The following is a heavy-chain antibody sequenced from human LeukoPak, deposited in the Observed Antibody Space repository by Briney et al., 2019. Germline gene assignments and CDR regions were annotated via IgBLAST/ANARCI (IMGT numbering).Heavy chain of an antibody. CDR1: GFSLSNYW. J-gene: IGHJ6*02. V-gene: IGHV3-7*01. CDR3: AWYGVTHGLDV. CDR2: INQDGSDK. D-gene: IGHD3-10*01. Sequence: GGSQRLSCAASGFSLSNYWMSWVRQAPGKGLEWVANINQDGSDKYYVDSVMGRFTISKDNAKNSVYLQMNSLRPEDTAIYYCAWYGVTHGLDVWGQGTTVTVSS.